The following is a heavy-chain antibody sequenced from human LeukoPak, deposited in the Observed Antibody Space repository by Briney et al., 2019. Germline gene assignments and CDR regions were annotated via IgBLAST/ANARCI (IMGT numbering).Heavy chain of an antibody. Sequence: QPGGSLRLSCAASGFTVSSNYMSWVRQAPGKGLEWVSVIYSGGSTYYADSVKGRFTISRDNARSSLYLQMNSLRAEDTAVYYCVRLRRNSDRSDYYYFYDYWGQGILVTVSS. CDR2: IYSGGST. V-gene: IGHV3-53*01. CDR1: GFTVSSNY. CDR3: VRLRRNSDRSDYYYFYDY. D-gene: IGHD3-22*01. J-gene: IGHJ4*02.